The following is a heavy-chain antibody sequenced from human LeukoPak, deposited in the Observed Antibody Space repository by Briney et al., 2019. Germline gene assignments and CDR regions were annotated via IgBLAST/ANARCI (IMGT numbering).Heavy chain of an antibody. CDR3: ARGSLVDY. CDR2: INSDGSST. D-gene: IGHD6-13*01. V-gene: IGHV3-74*01. J-gene: IGHJ4*02. Sequence: GGSLRLSCAASGFTFSDYSMNWVRQAPGKGLEWVSRINSDGSSTTYADSVKGRFTISRDNAKNTLYLQMNSLRAEDTAVYYCARGSLVDYWGQGTLVTVSS. CDR1: GFTFSDYS.